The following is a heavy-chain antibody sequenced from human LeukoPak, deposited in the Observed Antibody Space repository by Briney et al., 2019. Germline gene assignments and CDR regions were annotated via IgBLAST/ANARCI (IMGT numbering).Heavy chain of an antibody. V-gene: IGHV1-8*01. CDR2: TNPDSGNT. J-gene: IGHJ4*02. D-gene: IGHD3-10*01. CDR1: GYTFTSYD. Sequence: ASVKASCKASGYTFTSYDINWVRQATGRGLEWMGWTNPDSGNTGFAQKFQGRITMTRNTSISTAYMELSSLRSEDTAVYYCARGGVREIQKIDYWGQGTLVTVSS. CDR3: ARGGVREIQKIDY.